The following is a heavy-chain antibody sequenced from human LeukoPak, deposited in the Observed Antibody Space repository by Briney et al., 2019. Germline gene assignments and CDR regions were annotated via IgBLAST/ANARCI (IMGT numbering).Heavy chain of an antibody. CDR1: GFTFSSYA. Sequence: PGGSLRLSCAASGFTFSSYAMSWVRQAPGKGLEWVSAISGSGGSTYYAGSVKGRFTISRDNSKNTLYLQMNSLRAEDTAVYYCATRYLAPSNDGPTLFDYWGQGTLVTVSS. D-gene: IGHD1-1*01. CDR3: ATRYLAPSNDGPTLFDY. V-gene: IGHV3-23*01. J-gene: IGHJ4*02. CDR2: ISGSGGST.